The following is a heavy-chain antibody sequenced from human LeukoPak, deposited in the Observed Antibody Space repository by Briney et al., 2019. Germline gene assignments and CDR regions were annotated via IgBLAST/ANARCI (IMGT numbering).Heavy chain of an antibody. CDR2: IGTSSTTI. J-gene: IGHJ4*02. CDR1: GFTFSSYS. CDR3: ARHDYGGNSGDY. D-gene: IGHD4-23*01. Sequence: GGSLRLSCAASGFTFSSYSMNWVRQAPGKGLEWVSYIGTSSTTIYYADSVKGRFTISRDNAKNSLYLQMNSLRDEDTAVYYCARHDYGGNSGDYWGQGTLFTVSS. V-gene: IGHV3-48*02.